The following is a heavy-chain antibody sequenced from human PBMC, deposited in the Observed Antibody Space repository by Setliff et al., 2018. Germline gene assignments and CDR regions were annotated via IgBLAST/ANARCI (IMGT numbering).Heavy chain of an antibody. J-gene: IGHJ6*03. CDR2: IYTSWST. D-gene: IGHD3-3*01. CDR3: ARVSGFLYIDV. CDR1: GDSISSRPSY. Sequence: KPSETLSLTCTVSGDSISSRPSYWGWFRQPAGKELEWIGHIYTSWSTVYNPSLQSRVTISVDTSKNQFSLSLSSVTAADTAVYYCARVSGFLYIDVWGKGTTVTVSS. V-gene: IGHV4-61*09.